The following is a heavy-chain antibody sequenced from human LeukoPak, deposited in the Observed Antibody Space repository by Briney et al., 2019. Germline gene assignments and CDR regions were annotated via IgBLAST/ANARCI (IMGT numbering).Heavy chain of an antibody. D-gene: IGHD3-3*01. Sequence: SETPSLTCTVSGGSVGSGSYYWSWIRQPPGKGLEWIGYIYYSGSTNYNPSLKSRVTISVDTSRNQFSLKLSSVTAADTAVYYCARGSRKRYYDFWSGYFYFDYWGQGTLVTVSS. CDR1: GGSVGSGSYY. CDR2: IYYSGST. J-gene: IGHJ4*02. CDR3: ARGSRKRYYDFWSGYFYFDY. V-gene: IGHV4-61*01.